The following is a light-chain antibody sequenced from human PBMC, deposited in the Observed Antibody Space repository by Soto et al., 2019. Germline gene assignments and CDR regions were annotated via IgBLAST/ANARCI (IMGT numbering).Light chain of an antibody. CDR3: QQADTFPLT. J-gene: IGKJ4*01. V-gene: IGKV1-12*01. Sequence: DIQLTQSPYSVSASVGDRVTITCRASQGISSWLAWYQQKPGKPPNLLIYAATSLQSGVPARFSGSGSGTDFTRTISSLQAEDFATYYCQQADTFPLTFGGGTKVEIK. CDR2: AAT. CDR1: QGISSW.